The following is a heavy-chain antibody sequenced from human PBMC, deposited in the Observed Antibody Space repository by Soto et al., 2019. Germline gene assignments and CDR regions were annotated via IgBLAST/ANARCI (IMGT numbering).Heavy chain of an antibody. CDR1: GGSISSSNW. CDR3: ARGEGAYYYDSSASDAFNI. Sequence: PSETLSLTCAVSGGSISSSNWWSWVRQPPGKGLEWIGEIYHSGSTNYNPSLKSRVTISVDKSKNQFSLKLSSVTAADTAVYYCARGEGAYYYDSSASDAFNIWGQGKMVTVSS. CDR2: IYHSGST. V-gene: IGHV4-4*02. D-gene: IGHD3-22*01. J-gene: IGHJ3*02.